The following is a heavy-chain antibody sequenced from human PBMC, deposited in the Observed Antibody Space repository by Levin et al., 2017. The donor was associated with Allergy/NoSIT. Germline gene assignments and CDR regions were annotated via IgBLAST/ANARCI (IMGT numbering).Heavy chain of an antibody. CDR3: ARAQDGNCRGRSGTVNFYYAFDV. Sequence: GESLKISCAASGFTFNSDAMHWVRQAPGKGLEWVAVISYDGNNKYYADSVKGRFTISRDNSKNTLYLQMKSLRAEDTAVYYCARAQDGNCRGRSGTVNFYYAFDVWGRGTTVTVSS. J-gene: IGHJ6*02. CDR2: ISYDGNNK. CDR1: GFTFNSDA. V-gene: IGHV3-30-3*01. D-gene: IGHD2-15*01.